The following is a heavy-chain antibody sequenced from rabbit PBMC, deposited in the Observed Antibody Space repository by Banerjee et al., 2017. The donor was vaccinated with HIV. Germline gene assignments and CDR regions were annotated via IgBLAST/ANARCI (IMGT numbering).Heavy chain of an antibody. CDR1: GFSFSSGYC. CDR3: ARDPLYDGSL. V-gene: IGHV1S45*01. J-gene: IGHJ4*01. D-gene: IGHD4-2*01. CDR2: IGVGSGGT. Sequence: QEQLVESGGGLVQPEGSLTLTCTTSGFSFSSGYCMCWVRQTPGKGLEWIGCIGVGSGGTNYASWAKGRFTTSKTSSTTVTLQMTSLTAADTATHFCARDPLYDGSLWGQGTLVTVS.